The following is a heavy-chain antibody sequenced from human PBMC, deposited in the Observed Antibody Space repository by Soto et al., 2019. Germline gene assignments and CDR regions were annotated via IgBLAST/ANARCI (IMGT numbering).Heavy chain of an antibody. D-gene: IGHD2-2*01. V-gene: IGHV3-21*01. CDR1: GFTFSSYS. CDR2: ISSSSSYI. J-gene: IGHJ4*02. Sequence: ESGGGLVKPGGSLRLSCAASGFTFSSYSMNWVRQAPGKGLEWVSSISSSSSYIYYADSVKGRFTISRDNAKNSLYLQMNSLRAEDTAVYYCARDRARSTRPQDYWGQGTLVTVSS. CDR3: ARDRARSTRPQDY.